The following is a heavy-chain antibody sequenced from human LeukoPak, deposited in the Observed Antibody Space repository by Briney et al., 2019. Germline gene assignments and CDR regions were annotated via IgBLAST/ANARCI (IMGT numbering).Heavy chain of an antibody. Sequence: GGSLRLSCVASGFSFNNYRMTWDRQAPGKGLEWVANIKQDGSEKQYVDSVKGRFAISRDNAKKSLYLQINTLRAEDTAVYYCVRGPHIAATSYWGQGTLVTVSS. V-gene: IGHV3-7*03. CDR3: VRGPHIAATSY. D-gene: IGHD6-25*01. CDR2: IKQDGSEK. CDR1: GFSFNNYR. J-gene: IGHJ4*02.